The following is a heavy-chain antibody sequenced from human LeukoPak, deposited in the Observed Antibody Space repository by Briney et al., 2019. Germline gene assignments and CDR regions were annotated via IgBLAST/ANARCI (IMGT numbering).Heavy chain of an antibody. V-gene: IGHV3-23*01. CDR3: ARRGSYSSSTYYYYYMDV. CDR1: RFIFSSYG. CDR2: ISGSGSST. Sequence: GGSLRLSCGASRFIFSSYGMSWVRQAPGKGLEWVSAISGSGSSTYYAASVKGRFTISRDNSKNTLYLQMNSLRAEDTALYYCARRGSYSSSTYYYYYMDVWGKGTTVTVSS. D-gene: IGHD6-6*01. J-gene: IGHJ6*03.